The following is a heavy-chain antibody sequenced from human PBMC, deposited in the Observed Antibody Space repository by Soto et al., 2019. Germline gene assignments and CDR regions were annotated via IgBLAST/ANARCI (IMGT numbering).Heavy chain of an antibody. J-gene: IGHJ4*02. Sequence: GGSLRLSCVGSEFAFSSYVMSWIRQAPGKGLEWVSAISDTSSSTYYADSAKGRFTISRDNAKNTLYLQLNSLRDDDTSVYYCAKGSGSARPYYFDYWGQGTLVTVSS. CDR3: AKGSGSARPYYFDY. CDR1: EFAFSSYV. D-gene: IGHD6-19*01. CDR2: ISDTSSST. V-gene: IGHV3-23*01.